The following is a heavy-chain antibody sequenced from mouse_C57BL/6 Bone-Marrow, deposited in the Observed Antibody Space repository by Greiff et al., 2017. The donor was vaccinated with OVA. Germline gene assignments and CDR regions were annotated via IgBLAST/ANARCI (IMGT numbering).Heavy chain of an antibody. CDR2: ISYDGSN. CDR3: ARVKNLDYYCSRRAMDY. CDR1: GYSITSGYY. J-gene: IGHJ4*01. V-gene: IGHV3-6*01. Sequence: ESGPGLVKPSQSLSLTCSVPGYSITSGYYWNWIRQFPGNKLEWMGYISYDGSNNYNPSLKNRISITRDTSKNQFFLKLNSVTTEDTATYYCARVKNLDYYCSRRAMDYWGQGTSVTVSS. D-gene: IGHD1-1*01.